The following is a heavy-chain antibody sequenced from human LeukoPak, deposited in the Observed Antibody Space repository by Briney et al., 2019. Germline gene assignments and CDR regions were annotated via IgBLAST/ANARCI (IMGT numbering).Heavy chain of an antibody. D-gene: IGHD4/OR15-4a*01. Sequence: PSETLSLTCAVYGGSFSGYYWSWIRQPPGKGLEWIGEINHSGSTNYNPSLKSRVTISVDTYKNQFSLKLSSVTAADTAVYYCARGVLTMDVWGKGTTVTVSS. CDR2: INHSGST. CDR1: GGSFSGYY. CDR3: ARGVLTMDV. V-gene: IGHV4-34*01. J-gene: IGHJ6*04.